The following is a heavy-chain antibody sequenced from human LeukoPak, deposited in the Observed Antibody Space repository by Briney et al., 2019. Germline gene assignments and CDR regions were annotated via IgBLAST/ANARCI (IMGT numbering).Heavy chain of an antibody. J-gene: IGHJ4*02. CDR1: GYTFTSYY. CDR3: ARKLWFGEPCCYFDY. D-gene: IGHD3-10*01. V-gene: IGHV1-46*01. Sequence: ASVKVSCKASGYTFTSYYMHWVRQAPGQGLEWMGIINPSGGSTSYAQKFQGRVTMTRDMSTSTVYMELSSLRSEDTAVYYCARKLWFGEPCCYFDYWGQGTLVTVSS. CDR2: INPSGGST.